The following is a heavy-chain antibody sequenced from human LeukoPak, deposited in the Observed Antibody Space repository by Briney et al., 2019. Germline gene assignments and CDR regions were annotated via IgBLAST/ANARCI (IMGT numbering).Heavy chain of an antibody. Sequence: SETLSLTCTVSGYSISSGYYWGWIRQPPGKGLEGIGYIYYSGSTNYNPSLKSRVTISVDTSKNQFSLKLSSVTAADTAVYYCARGSTRYFDWFQFDYWGQGTLVTVSS. D-gene: IGHD3-9*01. J-gene: IGHJ4*02. V-gene: IGHV4-61*01. CDR2: IYYSGST. CDR3: ARGSTRYFDWFQFDY. CDR1: GYSISSGYY.